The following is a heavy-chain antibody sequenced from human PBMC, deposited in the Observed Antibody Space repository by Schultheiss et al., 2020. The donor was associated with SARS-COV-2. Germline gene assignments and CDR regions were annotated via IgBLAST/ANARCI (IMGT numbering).Heavy chain of an antibody. V-gene: IGHV4-38-2*02. Sequence: ESLKISCAVSGYSISSGYYWSWIRQPPGKGLEWIGYIYYSGSTNYNPSLKSRVTISVDTSKSQFSLKLRSVTAADTAVYYCARDSGRGDAFDIWGQGTMVTVSS. J-gene: IGHJ3*02. CDR1: GYSISSGYY. CDR3: ARDSGRGDAFDI. CDR2: IYYSGST. D-gene: IGHD3-10*01.